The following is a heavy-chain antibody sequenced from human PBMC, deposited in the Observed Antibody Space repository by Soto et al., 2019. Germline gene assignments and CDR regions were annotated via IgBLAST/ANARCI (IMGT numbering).Heavy chain of an antibody. J-gene: IGHJ4*02. CDR3: AIGDRSSWIGNH. D-gene: IGHD6-6*01. CDR1: GGTFSSHA. Sequence: VHLVQSGAEVTKAGSSVKVSCKASGGTFSSHAFSWVRQAPGQGIEWVGGISPIFETANYAKEFQGRATISADESTNTVILELRDLRSDDTDIYFCAIGDRSSWIGNHWGPGTQVTVS. V-gene: IGHV1-69*01. CDR2: ISPIFETA.